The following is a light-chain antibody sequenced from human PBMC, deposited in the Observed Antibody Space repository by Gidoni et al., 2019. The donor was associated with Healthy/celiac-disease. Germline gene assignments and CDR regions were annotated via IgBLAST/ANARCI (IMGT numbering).Light chain of an antibody. Sequence: SYELTQPPSVSVSPGQTASITFSGDTLGDKYACWYQQKPGQSPVLVIYHDSKRPSGIPERFYGSNSGNTATLTISGTQAMDEADYYCQAWDSSTYVVFGGGTKLTVL. V-gene: IGLV3-1*01. CDR2: HDS. CDR3: QAWDSSTYVV. CDR1: TLGDKY. J-gene: IGLJ2*01.